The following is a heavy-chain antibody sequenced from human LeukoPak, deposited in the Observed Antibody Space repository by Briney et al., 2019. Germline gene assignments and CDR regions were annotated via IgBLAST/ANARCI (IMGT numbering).Heavy chain of an antibody. Sequence: SETLSLTCTVPGGSISSGDYYWSWIRQPPGKGLEWIGYIYYSGSTYYNPSLKSRVTISVDTSKNQFSLKLSSVTAADTAVYYCARDYGDYVPYYYYGMDVWGQGTTVTVSS. CDR1: GGSISSGDYY. J-gene: IGHJ6*02. V-gene: IGHV4-30-4*01. CDR3: ARDYGDYVPYYYYGMDV. CDR2: IYYSGST. D-gene: IGHD4-17*01.